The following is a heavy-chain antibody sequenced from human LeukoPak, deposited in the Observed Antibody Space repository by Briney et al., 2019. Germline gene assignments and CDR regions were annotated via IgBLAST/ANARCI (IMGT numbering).Heavy chain of an antibody. J-gene: IGHJ5*02. CDR1: GGTFSSYA. D-gene: IGHD1-7*01. V-gene: IGHV1-69*04. CDR3: ARDPGLELRGYWFDP. Sequence: ASVKVSCKASGGTFSSYAISWVRQAPGQGLEWMGRIIPILGIANYAQKFQGRVTITAGKSTSTAYMELSSLRSEDTAVYYCARDPGLELRGYWFDPWGQGTLVTVSS. CDR2: IIPILGIA.